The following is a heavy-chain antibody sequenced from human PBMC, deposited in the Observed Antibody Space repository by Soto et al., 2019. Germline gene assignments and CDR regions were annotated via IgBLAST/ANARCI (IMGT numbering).Heavy chain of an antibody. CDR1: GGSFSGYY. D-gene: IGHD1-7*01. J-gene: IGHJ4*02. Sequence: QVQLQQWGAGRFKPSETLSLTCAVYGGSFSGYYWSWFRQPPGKGLEWIGEINHSGNSNFNPSLKRRVTISIATSRKQFSLKLSSVTAADTAVYYCAGRMGSGSTGEVVYWGQGSLVTVSA. CDR2: INHSGNS. V-gene: IGHV4-34*01. CDR3: AGRMGSGSTGEVVY.